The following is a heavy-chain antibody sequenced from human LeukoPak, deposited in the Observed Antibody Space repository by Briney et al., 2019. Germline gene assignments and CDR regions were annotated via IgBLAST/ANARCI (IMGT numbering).Heavy chain of an antibody. Sequence: ASVKVSCKASGCTFTSYGISWVRQAPGQGLEWMGWISAYNGNTNYAQKLQGRVTMTTDTSTSTAYMELRSLRSDDTAVYYCARDSGTVRYYDSSGYYYSDAFDIWGQGTMVTVSS. V-gene: IGHV1-18*01. CDR3: ARDSGTVRYYDSSGYYYSDAFDI. CDR1: GCTFTSYG. J-gene: IGHJ3*02. CDR2: ISAYNGNT. D-gene: IGHD3-22*01.